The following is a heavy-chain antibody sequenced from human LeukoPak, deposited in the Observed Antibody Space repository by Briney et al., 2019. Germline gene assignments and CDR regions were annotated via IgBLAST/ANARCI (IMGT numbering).Heavy chain of an antibody. Sequence: SETLSLTCAVYGGSFSGYYWSWIRQPPGKGLEWIGEINHSGSTNYNPSLKSRVTISVDTSKNQFSLELSSVTAADTAVYYCARDTPGGFQHWGQGTLVTVSS. CDR1: GGSFSGYY. D-gene: IGHD2-15*01. CDR2: INHSGST. CDR3: ARDTPGGFQH. J-gene: IGHJ1*01. V-gene: IGHV4-34*01.